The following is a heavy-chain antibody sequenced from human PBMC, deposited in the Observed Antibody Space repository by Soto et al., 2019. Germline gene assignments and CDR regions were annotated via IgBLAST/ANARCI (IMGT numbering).Heavy chain of an antibody. CDR3: ARGGVSTGTHDY. CDR1: GYNFAVYW. CDR2: IYPSDSDT. D-gene: IGHD1-7*01. V-gene: IGHV5-51*01. J-gene: IGHJ4*02. Sequence: ESLKISCKCSGYNFAVYWIAWVRQMPGKGLELMGIIYPSDSDTRYRPSFQGQVTISADKSISSAYLQWSSLRASDTAMYYCARGGVSTGTHDYWGQGTPVTVSS.